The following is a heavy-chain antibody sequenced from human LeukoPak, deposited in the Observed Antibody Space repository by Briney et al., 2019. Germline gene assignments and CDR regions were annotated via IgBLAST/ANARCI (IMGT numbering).Heavy chain of an antibody. CDR2: ISAYNGNT. J-gene: IGHJ4*02. D-gene: IGHD3-9*01. V-gene: IGHV1-18*01. Sequence: ASVKVSCKASGYTFTSYGISWVRQAPGQGLEWMGWISAYNGNTNYAQKLQDRVTMTTDTSTSTGYMELRSLRSDDTAVYYCARDGNYDIRTNADYWGQGTLVTVSS. CDR1: GYTFTSYG. CDR3: ARDGNYDIRTNADY.